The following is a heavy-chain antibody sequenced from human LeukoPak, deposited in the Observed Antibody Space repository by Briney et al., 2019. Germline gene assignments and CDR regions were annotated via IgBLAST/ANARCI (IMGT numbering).Heavy chain of an antibody. CDR3: ASAYSGSYYFDY. Sequence: GGSLRLSCAASGFTFSAYSMTWVRQAPGKGLEWVSSISSKSSYIYYADSVKGRFTISRDNSKNTLYLQMNSLRAEDTAVYYCASAYSGSYYFDYWGQGTLVTVSS. V-gene: IGHV3-21*01. J-gene: IGHJ4*02. D-gene: IGHD1-26*01. CDR2: ISSKSSYI. CDR1: GFTFSAYS.